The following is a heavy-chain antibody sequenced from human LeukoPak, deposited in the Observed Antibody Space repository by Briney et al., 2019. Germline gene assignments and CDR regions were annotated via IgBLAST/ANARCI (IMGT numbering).Heavy chain of an antibody. CDR2: IYYSGSN. CDR3: ARYKVRGKDYFYMDV. D-gene: IGHD3-10*01. Sequence: SETLSLTCTVSGGSISSSGYYWGWIRQPPGKGLEWIGSIYYSGSNYYNPSLKSRVTISVDTSKNQFSLKLNSVTAADTAVYYCARYKVRGKDYFYMDVWGKGTTVTISS. V-gene: IGHV4-39*01. J-gene: IGHJ6*03. CDR1: GGSISSSGYY.